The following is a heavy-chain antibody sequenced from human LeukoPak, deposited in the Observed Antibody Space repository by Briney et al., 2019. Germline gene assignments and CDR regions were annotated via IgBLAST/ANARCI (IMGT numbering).Heavy chain of an antibody. J-gene: IGHJ4*02. CDR2: IKQDGSEK. Sequence: PGGSLRLSCAASGFTFSSYWMSWVRQAPGKGLEWVANIKQDGSEKYYVDSVKGRFTISRDSAKNSLYLQMNSLRAEDTAVYYCARDTRGYSSGWYGVRPYYFDYWGQGTLVTVSS. V-gene: IGHV3-7*01. D-gene: IGHD6-19*01. CDR3: ARDTRGYSSGWYGVRPYYFDY. CDR1: GFTFSSYW.